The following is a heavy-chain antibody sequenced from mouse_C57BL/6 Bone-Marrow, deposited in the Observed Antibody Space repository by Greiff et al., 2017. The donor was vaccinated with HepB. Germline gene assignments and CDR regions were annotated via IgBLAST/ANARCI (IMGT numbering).Heavy chain of an antibody. V-gene: IGHV1-69*01. D-gene: IGHD3-1*01. CDR2: IDPSDSYT. CDR3: ARWAIKGYAMDY. Sequence: VQLQQSGAELVMPGASVKLSCKASGYTFTSYWMHWVKQRPGQGLEWIGEIDPSDSYTNYNQKFKGKSTWTVDKSSSTAYMQLSSLTSEDSAVYYCARWAIKGYAMDYWGQGTSVTVSS. J-gene: IGHJ4*01. CDR1: GYTFTSYW.